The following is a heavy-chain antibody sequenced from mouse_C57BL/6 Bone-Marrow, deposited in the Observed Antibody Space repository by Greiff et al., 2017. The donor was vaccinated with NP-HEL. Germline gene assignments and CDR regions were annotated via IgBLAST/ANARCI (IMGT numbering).Heavy chain of an antibody. J-gene: IGHJ2*01. D-gene: IGHD1-1*01. CDR3: ARRGIYYYCSYYVDY. V-gene: IGHV1-69*01. CDR1: GYTFTSYW. CDR2: IDPSDSYT. Sequence: QVQLQQSGAELVMPGASVKLSCKASGYTFTSYWMHWVKQRPGQGLEWIGEIDPSDSYTNYNQKFKGKSTLTVDKSSSTAYMQLSSLTSEDSAVYYCARRGIYYYCSYYVDYWGQGTTLTVSS.